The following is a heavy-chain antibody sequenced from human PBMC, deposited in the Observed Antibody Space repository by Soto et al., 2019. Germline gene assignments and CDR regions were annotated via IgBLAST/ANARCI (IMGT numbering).Heavy chain of an antibody. Sequence: PGGSLRLSCAASGFTFSSYAMSWVRQAPGKGLEWVSAISGSGGSTYYADSVKGRFTISRDNSKNTLYLQMNSLRAEDTAVYYCAKDRAITMIVVVNYFDYWGQGTLVTVSS. D-gene: IGHD3-22*01. CDR1: GFTFSSYA. CDR2: ISGSGGST. J-gene: IGHJ4*02. CDR3: AKDRAITMIVVVNYFDY. V-gene: IGHV3-23*01.